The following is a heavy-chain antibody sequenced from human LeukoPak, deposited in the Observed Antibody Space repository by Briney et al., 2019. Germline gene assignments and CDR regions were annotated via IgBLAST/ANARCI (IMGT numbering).Heavy chain of an antibody. CDR3: ALLSYGSGSFLDY. V-gene: IGHV1-46*01. D-gene: IGHD3-10*01. CDR1: GYTFTSYY. Sequence: ASVKVSCKASGYTFTSYYMHWVRQAPGQGLEWMGIINPSGGSTSYAQKFQGRVNMTRDTSTSTVYMELSSLRSEDSAVYYCALLSYGSGSFLDYWGQGTLVTVSS. J-gene: IGHJ4*02. CDR2: INPSGGST.